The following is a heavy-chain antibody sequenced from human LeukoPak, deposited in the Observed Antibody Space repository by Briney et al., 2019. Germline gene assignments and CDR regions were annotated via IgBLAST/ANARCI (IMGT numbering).Heavy chain of an antibody. CDR3: TRRGYYDSSASGYAFDI. J-gene: IGHJ3*02. CDR1: GFTFSSYG. Sequence: PGGSLRLSCAASGFTFSSYGMHWVRQAPGKGLEWVAFIRYDGSNKYYADSVKGRFTISRDNSKNTLYLQMNSLKTEDTAVYYCTRRGYYDSSASGYAFDIWGQGTMVTVSS. V-gene: IGHV3-30*02. D-gene: IGHD3-22*01. CDR2: IRYDGSNK.